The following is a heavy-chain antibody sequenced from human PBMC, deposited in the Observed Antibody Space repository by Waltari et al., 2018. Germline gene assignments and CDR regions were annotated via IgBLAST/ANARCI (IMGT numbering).Heavy chain of an antibody. CDR1: GYTFTNYY. J-gene: IGHJ4*02. CDR3: ARGCGSCYSSANDFDY. V-gene: IGHV1-46*01. Sequence: QVQLVQSGAEVKKPGASVKLSCEASGYTFTNYYLHWVRQAPGQGLEWMGIINPSGASTTSAQKFQGRLTMTTDTSTSTVYMELSSLRFADTAVYYCARGCGSCYSSANDFDYWGQGTLVTVSS. CDR2: INPSGAST. D-gene: IGHD2-15*01.